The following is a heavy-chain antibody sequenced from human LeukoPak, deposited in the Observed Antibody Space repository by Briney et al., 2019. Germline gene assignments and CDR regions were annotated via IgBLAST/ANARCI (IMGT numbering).Heavy chain of an antibody. Sequence: PSETLSLTCTVSGGSISSYYWSWIRQPPGKGLEWIGYIYYSGSTNYNPSLKSRVTISIDTSRDQFSLKLSSVTAADTAVYYCARGTAVAHDYWGQGTLVTVSS. CDR3: ARGTAVAHDY. D-gene: IGHD6-19*01. J-gene: IGHJ4*02. CDR1: GGSISSYY. CDR2: IYYSGST. V-gene: IGHV4-59*01.